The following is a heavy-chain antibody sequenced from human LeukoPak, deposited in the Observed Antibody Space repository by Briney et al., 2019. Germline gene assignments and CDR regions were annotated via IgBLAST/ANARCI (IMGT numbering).Heavy chain of an antibody. D-gene: IGHD3-10*01. CDR3: AREGRNTKVIDEH. Sequence: GGSLRLSCADSGFTFSSYWMSWVRQAPGKGLEWVSYISSSGSTIYYADSVKGRFTISRDNAKNSLYLQMNSLRAEDTAVYSCAREGRNTKVIDEHWGQGTLVTVSS. CDR1: GFTFSSYW. V-gene: IGHV3-48*04. J-gene: IGHJ4*02. CDR2: ISSSGSTI.